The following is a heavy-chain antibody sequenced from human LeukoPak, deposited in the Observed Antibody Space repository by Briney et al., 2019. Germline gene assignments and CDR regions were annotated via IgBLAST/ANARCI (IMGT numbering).Heavy chain of an antibody. V-gene: IGHV3-11*01. CDR3: ARDLRFCSGPTCYTSRFDP. CDR1: GFSFSDYY. D-gene: IGHD2-2*02. CDR2: ISSSGGII. J-gene: IGHJ5*02. Sequence: GGSLRLSCAASGFSFSDYYMSWLRQAPGKGLEWVSYISSSGGIIYYADSVKGRFTISRDNAKNSLSLQMDSLRAEDTAVYYCARDLRFCSGPTCYTSRFDPWGQGTLVTVSS.